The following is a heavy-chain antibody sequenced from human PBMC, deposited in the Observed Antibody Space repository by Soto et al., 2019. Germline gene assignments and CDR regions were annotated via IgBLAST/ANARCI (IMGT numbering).Heavy chain of an antibody. CDR3: ARSVGLRHAMDV. J-gene: IGHJ6*02. Sequence: ASVKVSCKASGYTFTSYGITWVRQAPGQGLEWMGWISAYNGNTNYAQTLQGRVTMTTDTSTSTAYMELRSLTSDDTALYYWARSVGLRHAMDVWGQGTTVTVSS. V-gene: IGHV1-18*04. CDR2: ISAYNGNT. D-gene: IGHD4-17*01. CDR1: GYTFTSYG.